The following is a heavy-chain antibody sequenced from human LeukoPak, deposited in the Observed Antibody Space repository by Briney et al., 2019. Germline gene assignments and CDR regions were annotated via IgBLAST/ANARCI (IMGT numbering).Heavy chain of an antibody. D-gene: IGHD2-15*01. CDR3: AREGDCSGGSCYSLDY. Sequence: GGSLRLSCAASGFTFSSYGMHWVRQAPGKGLEWVAVISYDGSNKYYADSVKGRFTISRDNSKNTLYLQMNSLRSDDTAVYYCAREGDCSGGSCYSLDYWGQGTLVTVSS. J-gene: IGHJ4*02. CDR2: ISYDGSNK. CDR1: GFTFSSYG. V-gene: IGHV3-30*03.